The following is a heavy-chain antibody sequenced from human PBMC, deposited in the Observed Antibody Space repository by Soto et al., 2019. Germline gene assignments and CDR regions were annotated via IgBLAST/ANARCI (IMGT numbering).Heavy chain of an antibody. CDR2: IYPGDTT. V-gene: IGHV3-53*01. Sequence: EVQLVESGGGLIQPGGSLRLSCVVSGFTVSSTNYMSWVRQAPGKGLEWVSVIYPGDTTFYADSVNGRFTISRDNSKNTLYLQMTSRRAEDTAVYYCHGYGYWGQGNLVTVSS. D-gene: IGHD5-12*01. CDR1: GFTVSSTNY. CDR3: HGYGY. J-gene: IGHJ4*02.